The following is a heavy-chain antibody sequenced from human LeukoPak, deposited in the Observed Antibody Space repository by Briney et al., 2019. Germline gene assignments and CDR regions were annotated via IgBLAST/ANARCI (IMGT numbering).Heavy chain of an antibody. Sequence: SETLSLTCTVSGASINSDTYYWGWIRQPPGKGLEWIGEINHSGSTNYNPSLKSRVTISVDTSKNQFSLKLSSVTAADTAVYYCARGFAAAGKSGDLDFQHWGQGTLVTVSS. D-gene: IGHD6-13*01. J-gene: IGHJ1*01. CDR2: INHSGST. V-gene: IGHV4-39*07. CDR3: ARGFAAAGKSGDLDFQH. CDR1: GASINSDTYY.